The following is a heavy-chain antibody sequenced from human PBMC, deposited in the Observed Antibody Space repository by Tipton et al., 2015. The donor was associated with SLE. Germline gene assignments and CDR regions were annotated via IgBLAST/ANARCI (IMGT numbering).Heavy chain of an antibody. D-gene: IGHD5-12*01. CDR2: ISSSGGII. CDR1: GFTFSDFE. V-gene: IGHV3-48*03. J-gene: IGHJ4*02. CDR3: ATRYDLVPD. Sequence: GSLRLSCAASGFTFSDFEMNWVRQAPGKGLEWVSYISSSGGIIYYADSVKGRFTISRDNAKNSLYLQMNSLRAEDTAVYYCATRYDLVPDWGQGTLVTVSS.